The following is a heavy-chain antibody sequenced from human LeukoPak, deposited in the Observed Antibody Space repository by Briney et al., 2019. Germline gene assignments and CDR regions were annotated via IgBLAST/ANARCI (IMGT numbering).Heavy chain of an antibody. Sequence: PGRSLRLSCAASGFTFSTYAMNWVRQTPGKGLEWVAIISYDGSNRYYADSVKGRFTVSRDNSKNTLYLQMNSLRAEDTAVYYCASTSSYSSGWYNYYFDYWGQGTLVTVSS. D-gene: IGHD6-19*01. CDR1: GFTFSTYA. J-gene: IGHJ4*02. V-gene: IGHV3-30-3*01. CDR3: ASTSSYSSGWYNYYFDY. CDR2: ISYDGSNR.